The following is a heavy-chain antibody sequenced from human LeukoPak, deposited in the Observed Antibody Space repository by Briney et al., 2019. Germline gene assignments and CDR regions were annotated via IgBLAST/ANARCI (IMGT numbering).Heavy chain of an antibody. CDR2: IKSDGSST. CDR3: ATERLKD. Sequence: SLSLYCSASRFTFSSDWMDWVRQAPGKGLVWVSRIKSDGSSTSYADSVKGRFTISRDNAKNTLYLQMSSLRAEDTAVYYCATERLKDWGQGTLVTVSS. V-gene: IGHV3-74*01. J-gene: IGHJ4*02. CDR1: RFTFSSDW.